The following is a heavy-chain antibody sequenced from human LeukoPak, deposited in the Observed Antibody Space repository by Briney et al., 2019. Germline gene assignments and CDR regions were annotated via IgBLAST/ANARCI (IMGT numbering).Heavy chain of an antibody. CDR1: GYTFTGYY. CDR2: INPSGGST. CDR3: ARDSGPPDLRY. D-gene: IGHD1-14*01. J-gene: IGHJ4*02. V-gene: IGHV1-46*01. Sequence: ASVKVSCKASGYTFTGYYMHWVRQAPGQGLEWMGIINPSGGSTSYAQKFQGRVTMTRDMSTSTVYMELSSLRSEDTAVYYCARDSGPPDLRYWGQGTLVTVSS.